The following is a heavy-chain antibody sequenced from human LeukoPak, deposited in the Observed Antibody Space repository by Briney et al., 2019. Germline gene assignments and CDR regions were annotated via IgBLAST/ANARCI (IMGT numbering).Heavy chain of an antibody. CDR1: GGSISSYY. D-gene: IGHD6-13*01. Sequence: SETLSLTCTVSGGSISSYYWSWIRQPPGKGLEWIGYIYYSGSTNYNPSLKSRVTISVDTSKNQFSLKVSSVTAADTAVYYCARQVEETQKQLANWFDPWGQGTTVTVSS. J-gene: IGHJ5*01. CDR3: ARQVEETQKQLANWFDP. V-gene: IGHV4-59*08. CDR2: IYYSGST.